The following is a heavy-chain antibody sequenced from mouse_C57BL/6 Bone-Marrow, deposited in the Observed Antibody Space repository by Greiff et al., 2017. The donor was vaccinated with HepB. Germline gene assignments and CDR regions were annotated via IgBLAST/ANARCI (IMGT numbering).Heavy chain of an antibody. V-gene: IGHV6-6*01. D-gene: IGHD1-1*01. Sequence: EVKVEESGGGLVQPGGSMKLSCAASGFTFSDSWMDWVRQSPEKGLEWVAEIRNKANNPATYYAESVKGRFTISRDDSKSSVYLQMNSLRAEDTGIYYCTPSLYLFDYWGQGTTLTVAS. J-gene: IGHJ2*01. CDR1: GFTFSDSW. CDR2: IRNKANNPAT. CDR3: TPSLYLFDY.